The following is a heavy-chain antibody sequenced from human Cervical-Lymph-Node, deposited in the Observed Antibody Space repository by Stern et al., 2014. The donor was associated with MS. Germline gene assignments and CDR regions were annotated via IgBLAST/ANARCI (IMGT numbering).Heavy chain of an antibody. CDR2: IFWSWTT. V-gene: IGHV4-39*01. J-gene: IGHJ6*02. D-gene: IGHD1-26*01. CDR1: GGSIRNPDYF. Sequence: QVQLVESGPRLVKPSETLSLTCTVSGGSIRNPDYFWAWVRQPPGKGLEWLGSIFWSWTTHYNPSLESRVTMSVDTSRNEFSLRLPSVTVADAAVYFCAGSRGYGWENYYGMDVWGQGTTVTVSS. CDR3: AGSRGYGWENYYGMDV.